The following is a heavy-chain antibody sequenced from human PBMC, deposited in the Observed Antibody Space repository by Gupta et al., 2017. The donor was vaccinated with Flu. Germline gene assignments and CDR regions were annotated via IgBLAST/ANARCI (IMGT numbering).Heavy chain of an antibody. D-gene: IGHD5-18*01. CDR2: ISYSGSS. CDR3: ARHDANGGYSYGFDAFDI. J-gene: IGHJ3*02. V-gene: IGHV4-39*01. Sequence: QLQLQESGPGLVKPSETLSLTCTVSGGSISSSSHYWGWIRQPPGKGLEWIGTISYSGSSYYNPSLKSRVTLSVDTSKNQFSLRLSSVTAAETAVYYCARHDANGGYSYGFDAFDIWGQGTMVTVSS. CDR1: GGSISSSSHY.